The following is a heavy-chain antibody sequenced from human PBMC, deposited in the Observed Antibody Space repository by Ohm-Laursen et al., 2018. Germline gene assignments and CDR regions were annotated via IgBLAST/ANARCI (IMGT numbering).Heavy chain of an antibody. J-gene: IGHJ6*02. CDR3: ARGDSRIKKLGRYYYGLDV. V-gene: IGHV3-48*03. D-gene: IGHD3-22*01. CDR1: GFTFSSYE. CDR2: ISSSGSTI. Sequence: SLRLSCAASGFTFSSYEMNWVRQAPGKGLEWVSYISSSGSTIYYADSVKGRFTISRDNAKNSLYLQMSSLRTEDTAVYYCARGDSRIKKLGRYYYGLDVWGQGTTVTVSS.